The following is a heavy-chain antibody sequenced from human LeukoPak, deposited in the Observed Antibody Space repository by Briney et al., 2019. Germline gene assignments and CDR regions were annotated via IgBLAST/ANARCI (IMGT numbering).Heavy chain of an antibody. CDR2: INHSGST. V-gene: IGHV4-34*01. CDR3: ARGPAMVTPLVY. CDR1: GGSFSGYY. D-gene: IGHD5-18*01. J-gene: IGHJ4*02. Sequence: PSETLSLTCAVYGGSFSGYYWSWIRQPPGKGLEWIGEINHSGSTNYNPSLKSRVTISVDTSKNQCSLKLSSVTAADTAVYYCARGPAMVTPLVYWGQGALVTVSS.